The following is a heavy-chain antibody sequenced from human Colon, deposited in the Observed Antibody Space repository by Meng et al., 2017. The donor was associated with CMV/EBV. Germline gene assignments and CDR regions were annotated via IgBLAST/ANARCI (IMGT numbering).Heavy chain of an antibody. Sequence: GYTFTGYYMHWVRQAPGQGLEWMGWINPNSGGTNYAQKFQGRVTMTRDTSISTAYMELSRLRSDDTAVYYCARSQAIVVVPAAESPWGQGTLVTVSS. J-gene: IGHJ5*02. CDR1: GYTFTGYY. CDR3: ARSQAIVVVPAAESP. V-gene: IGHV1-2*02. D-gene: IGHD2-2*01. CDR2: INPNSGGT.